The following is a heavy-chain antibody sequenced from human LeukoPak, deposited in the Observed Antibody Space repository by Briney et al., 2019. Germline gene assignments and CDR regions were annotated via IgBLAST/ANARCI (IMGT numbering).Heavy chain of an antibody. CDR2: ITGSSTSI. D-gene: IGHD2-21*02. V-gene: IGHV3-21*04. Sequence: PGGSLRLSCATSGFSFSSHDMNWVRQAPGKGLDWVSSITGSSTSIDYADSVKGRFAISRDNAKNSLYLQMNSLRAEDTAVYYCAGAYCGGDCYSGRAFDIWGQGTMVTVSS. J-gene: IGHJ3*02. CDR1: GFSFSSHD. CDR3: AGAYCGGDCYSGRAFDI.